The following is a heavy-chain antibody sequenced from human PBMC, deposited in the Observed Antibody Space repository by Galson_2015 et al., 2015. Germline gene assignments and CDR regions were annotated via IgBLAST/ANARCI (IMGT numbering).Heavy chain of an antibody. V-gene: IGHV3-23*01. Sequence: SLRLSCAASGFTFSSYAMTWVRQAPGKGLEWVSVISGGGGSTYYADSVKCRFTISRDNSKNTLYLQMNSLRAEDTAVYYCAREDYKVATNDYWGQGALVTVSS. D-gene: IGHD5-12*01. CDR2: ISGGGGST. CDR1: GFTFSSYA. J-gene: IGHJ4*02. CDR3: AREDYKVATNDY.